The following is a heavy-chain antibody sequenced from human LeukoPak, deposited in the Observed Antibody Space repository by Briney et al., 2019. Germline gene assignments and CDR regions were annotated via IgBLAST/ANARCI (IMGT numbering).Heavy chain of an antibody. J-gene: IGHJ5*02. CDR3: ARLTGDYYDSSGYLNFDP. V-gene: IGHV4-59*01. Sequence: SETLSLTCTVSGGSFSSYYWSWVRQPPGKGLEWIGYIYYSGSTNYNPSLKSRVTISVDTSKNQFSLKLSSVTAADTAVYYCARLTGDYYDSSGYLNFDPWGQGTLVTVSS. D-gene: IGHD3-22*01. CDR2: IYYSGST. CDR1: GGSFSSYY.